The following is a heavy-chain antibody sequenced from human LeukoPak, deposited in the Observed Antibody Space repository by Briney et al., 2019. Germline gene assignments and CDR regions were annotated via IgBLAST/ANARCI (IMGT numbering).Heavy chain of an antibody. Sequence: SVKVSCKASGGTFSSYAISWVRQAPGQGLEWMGGIIPIFGTANYAQKFQGRVTITTDESTSTAYMELSSLRSEDTAVYYCAREDTDYYDSSGYYLFDIWGQGTMVTVSS. J-gene: IGHJ3*02. V-gene: IGHV1-69*05. D-gene: IGHD3-22*01. CDR3: AREDTDYYDSSGYYLFDI. CDR1: GGTFSSYA. CDR2: IIPIFGTA.